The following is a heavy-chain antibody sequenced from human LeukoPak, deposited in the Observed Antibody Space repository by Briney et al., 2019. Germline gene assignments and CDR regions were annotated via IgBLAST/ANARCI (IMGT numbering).Heavy chain of an antibody. CDR2: IYTSGST. Sequence: PSETLSLTCTVFGGSISSYYWGWIRQPAGKGLEWIGRIYTSGSTKYNPSLKSRVTMSIDKSKNRLSLKLNSVTAADTAVYYCASGENSSGWYYFQQWGQGTLVTVSS. CDR3: ASGENSSGWYYFQQ. V-gene: IGHV4-4*07. J-gene: IGHJ1*01. CDR1: GGSISSYY. D-gene: IGHD6-19*01.